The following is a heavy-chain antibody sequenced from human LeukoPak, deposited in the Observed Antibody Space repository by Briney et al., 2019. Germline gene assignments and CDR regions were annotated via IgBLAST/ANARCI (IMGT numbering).Heavy chain of an antibody. V-gene: IGHV3-66*01. CDR1: GFTVSSNY. Sequence: PGGSLRLSYAASGFTVSSNYMSWVRDAPGKGLEWVSAIYNGGGTYYADSVKGRFIISRDNSKNTLYLQMNSLRAEDTAVYYCARETGGYFDYWGQGTLVTVSS. J-gene: IGHJ4*02. CDR2: IYNGGGT. CDR3: ARETGGYFDY. D-gene: IGHD7-27*01.